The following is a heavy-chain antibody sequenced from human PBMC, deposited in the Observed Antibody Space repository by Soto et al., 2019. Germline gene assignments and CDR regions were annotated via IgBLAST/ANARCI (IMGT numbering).Heavy chain of an antibody. D-gene: IGHD1-1*01. CDR1: GASISGFY. CDR3: VRDGTKTLRDWFDP. Sequence: SETLSLTCTVSGASISGFYWSWIRKSAGKGLEWIGRIYATGTTDYNPSLKSRVMMSVDTSKKQFSLKLRSVTAADTAIYYCVRDGTKTLRDWFDPWGQGISVTVSS. V-gene: IGHV4-4*07. J-gene: IGHJ5*02. CDR2: IYATGTT.